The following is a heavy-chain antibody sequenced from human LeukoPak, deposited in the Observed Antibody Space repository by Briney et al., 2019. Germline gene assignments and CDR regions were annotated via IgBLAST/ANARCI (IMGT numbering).Heavy chain of an antibody. D-gene: IGHD3-10*01. Sequence: SETLSLTCIVSGYSISSAYYWGWIRQPPGKGLEWIGSIYYSGSTYYNPSLKSRVTISVDTSKNQFSLKLSSVTAADTAVYYCATPGAGYYGSGSYYSVYYGMDVWGQGTTVTVSS. CDR3: ATPGAGYYGSGSYYSVYYGMDV. CDR2: IYYSGST. V-gene: IGHV4-38-2*02. CDR1: GYSISSAYY. J-gene: IGHJ6*02.